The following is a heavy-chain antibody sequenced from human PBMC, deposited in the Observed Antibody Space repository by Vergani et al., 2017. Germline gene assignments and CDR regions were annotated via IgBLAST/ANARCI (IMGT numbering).Heavy chain of an antibody. Sequence: EVQLVESGGGLVQPGRSLRLSCAASGFTFDDYAMHWVRQAPGKGLEWVAGISWNGGSIGYADSVKGRFTISRDNAKNSLYLQMNSLRAEDTALYYCAKGGYSSGWYSPFDYWGQGTLVTVSS. D-gene: IGHD6-19*01. CDR1: GFTFDDYA. J-gene: IGHJ4*02. V-gene: IGHV3-9*01. CDR3: AKGGYSSGWYSPFDY. CDR2: ISWNGGSI.